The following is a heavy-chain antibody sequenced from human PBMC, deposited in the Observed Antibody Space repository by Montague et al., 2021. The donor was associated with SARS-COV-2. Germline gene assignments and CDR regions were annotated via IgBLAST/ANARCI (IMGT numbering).Heavy chain of an antibody. CDR3: ASLGSPAYCGGDCYLGDYGTDV. Sequence: SETLSLTCTVSGGSITSSAYFWSWIHQSPGKGLEWIGTVYYSGNTYSNPPLKSRLTISMDTSKSQVSLKINSVTAADTAVYFCASLGSPAYCGGDCYLGDYGTDVWGQGTRVTVSS. D-gene: IGHD2-21*02. J-gene: IGHJ6*02. CDR1: GGSITSSAYF. CDR2: VYYSGNT. V-gene: IGHV4-39*01.